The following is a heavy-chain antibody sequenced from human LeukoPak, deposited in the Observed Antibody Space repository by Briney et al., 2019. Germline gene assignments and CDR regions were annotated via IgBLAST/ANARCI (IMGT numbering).Heavy chain of an antibody. CDR2: INPNSGGT. Sequence: ASVKVSCKASGYTFTGYYMHWVRQAPGQGLEWMGWINPNSGGTNYAQKFQGRVTMTRDTSISTAYMELSRLRSGDTAVYYCARDGAARGNYYYYMDVWGKGTTVTVSS. V-gene: IGHV1-2*02. CDR3: ARDGAARGNYYYYMDV. CDR1: GYTFTGYY. J-gene: IGHJ6*03. D-gene: IGHD6-6*01.